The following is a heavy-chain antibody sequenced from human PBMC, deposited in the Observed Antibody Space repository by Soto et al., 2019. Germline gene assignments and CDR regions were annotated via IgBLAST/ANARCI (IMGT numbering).Heavy chain of an antibody. D-gene: IGHD3-22*01. CDR2: MGSSGDDT. CDR1: GFTFSSYA. V-gene: IGHV3-23*04. J-gene: IGHJ6*02. Sequence: EVQLVESGGDLVQPGGSLRLSCAASGFTFSSYAMRWVRQAAGKGLEWVSAMGSSGDDTYYADSVKGRFTISRDNSKNXVXXQMNSLKAEDTAVYYCAKDSYDSSGYKRRKYGMDVWGRGTTVTVSS. CDR3: AKDSYDSSGYKRRKYGMDV.